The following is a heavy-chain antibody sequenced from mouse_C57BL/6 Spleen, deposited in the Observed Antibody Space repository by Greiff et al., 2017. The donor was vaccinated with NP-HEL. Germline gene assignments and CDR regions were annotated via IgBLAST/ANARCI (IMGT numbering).Heavy chain of an antibody. Sequence: DVQLQESGPGLVKPSQSLSLTCSVTGYSITSGYYWNWIRQFPGNKLEWMGYISYDGSNNYNPSLKNRISITRDTSKNQFFLKLNPVTTEDTATYYCARGTRDRYFDVWGTGTTVTVSS. J-gene: IGHJ1*03. CDR3: ARGTRDRYFDV. D-gene: IGHD3-3*01. V-gene: IGHV3-6*01. CDR1: GYSITSGYY. CDR2: ISYDGSN.